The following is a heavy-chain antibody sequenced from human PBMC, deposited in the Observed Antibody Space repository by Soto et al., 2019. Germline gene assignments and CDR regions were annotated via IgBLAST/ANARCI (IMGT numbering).Heavy chain of an antibody. J-gene: IGHJ4*02. V-gene: IGHV3-48*03. Sequence: EVQLVESGGGLVQPGKSLRLSCAASGFTFSTFEMNWVRQAPGKGLQWVSYISSGGGTIYYADSVKGRFTISRDNAKNSLYMQMNSLRAEDTAVYYCARRYCSSNSCLIDYWGQGTLVTVSS. CDR1: GFTFSTFE. CDR2: ISSGGGTI. D-gene: IGHD2-15*01. CDR3: ARRYCSSNSCLIDY.